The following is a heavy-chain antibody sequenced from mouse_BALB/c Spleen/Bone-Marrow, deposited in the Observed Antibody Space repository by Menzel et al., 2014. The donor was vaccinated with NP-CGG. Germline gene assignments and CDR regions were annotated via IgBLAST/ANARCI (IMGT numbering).Heavy chain of an antibody. CDR1: GFTFSSCA. D-gene: IGHD2-14*01. CDR3: ARAGRYDGNFDY. Sequence: EVKLQESGGGLVKPGGSLKLSCAASGFTFSSCAMSWVRQTPEKRLEWVATISSGGSYTYCLDSVKGRFTISRDNAKNTLYLQVSSLRSKDTAMYYCARAGRYDGNFDYWGQGTTLTVSS. CDR2: ISSGGSYT. V-gene: IGHV5-9-1*01. J-gene: IGHJ2*01.